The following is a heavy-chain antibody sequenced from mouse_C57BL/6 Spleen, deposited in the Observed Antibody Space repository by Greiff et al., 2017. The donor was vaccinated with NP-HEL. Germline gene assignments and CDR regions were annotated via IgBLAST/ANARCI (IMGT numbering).Heavy chain of an antibody. CDR2: ISNGGGST. Sequence: EVQVVESGGGLVQPGGSLKLSCAASGFTFSDYYMYWVRQTPEKRLEWVAYISNGGGSTYYPDTVKGRFTISRDNAKNTLYLQMSRLKSEDTAMYYCARHRGVYDYDSYFDYWGQGTTLTVSS. CDR3: ARHRGVYDYDSYFDY. V-gene: IGHV5-12*01. D-gene: IGHD2-4*01. CDR1: GFTFSDYY. J-gene: IGHJ2*01.